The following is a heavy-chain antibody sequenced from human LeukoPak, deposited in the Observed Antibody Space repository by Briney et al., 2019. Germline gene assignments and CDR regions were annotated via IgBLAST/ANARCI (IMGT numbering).Heavy chain of an antibody. V-gene: IGHV1-2*06. D-gene: IGHD3-16*01. CDR1: GYTFTGYY. CDR3: ARVLSSNRDYYVWGSSEGPYYFDY. J-gene: IGHJ4*02. CDR2: INPNSGGT. Sequence: ASVKVSCKASGYTFTGYYMHWVRQAPGQGLEWMGRINPNSGGTKYAQKFEGRVTMTRDSSINTAYMELSRLRSDDTAVYYCARVLSSNRDYYVWGSSEGPYYFDYWGQGTLVTVSS.